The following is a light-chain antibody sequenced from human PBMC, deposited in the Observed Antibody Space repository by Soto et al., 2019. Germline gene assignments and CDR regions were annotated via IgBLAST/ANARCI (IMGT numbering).Light chain of an antibody. CDR2: GAS. CDR1: QSVNSNY. Sequence: EIVLTQSPGTLSLSPGERATLSCRASQSVNSNYLAWYQQKPGQGPRVLMYGASSRATGIPDRFSGSGSGTDFTLTISRLEPEDFAVYYCQQYNSPPRTFGQGTKVKIK. V-gene: IGKV3-20*01. CDR3: QQYNSPPRT. J-gene: IGKJ1*01.